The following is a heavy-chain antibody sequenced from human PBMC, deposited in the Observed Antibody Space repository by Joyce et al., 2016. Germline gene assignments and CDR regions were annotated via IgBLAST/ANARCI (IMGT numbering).Heavy chain of an antibody. CDR1: GDSMSYYY. V-gene: IGHV4-59*01. D-gene: IGHD3-22*01. CDR2: LFYSGST. CDR3: ARGRPGSFYESSGVFDY. J-gene: IGHJ4*01. Sequence: QVQLQESGPGLVKPSETLSLTCTVSGDSMSYYYWSWIRQPPGKGLEWVGYLFYSGSTNYNPALKSRVTISMETSKNHFSLRLRSVAAADTAVYFCARGRPGSFYESSGVFDYWGHGTLVTVSS.